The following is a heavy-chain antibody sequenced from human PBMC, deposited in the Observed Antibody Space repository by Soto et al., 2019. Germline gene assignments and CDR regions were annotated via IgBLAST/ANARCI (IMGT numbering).Heavy chain of an antibody. V-gene: IGHV4-39*01. CDR3: ARQAPSGVGY. CDR1: GGSISSSSYY. CDR2: IYYSGST. Sequence: SETLSLTCTVSGGSISSSSYYWGWIRQPPGKGLEWIGSIYYSGSTYYNPSLKSRVTISVDTSKNQFSLKLSSVTAADTAVYYCARQAPSGVGYWGQGTLVTVSS. D-gene: IGHD3-16*01. J-gene: IGHJ4*02.